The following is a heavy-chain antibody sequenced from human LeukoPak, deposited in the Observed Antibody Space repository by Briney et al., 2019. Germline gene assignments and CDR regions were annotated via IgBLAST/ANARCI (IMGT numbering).Heavy chain of an antibody. J-gene: IGHJ4*02. CDR1: LGSFSGYY. CDR2: INHRGST. CDR3: ARGAKIQLWSAKTLDY. V-gene: IGHV4-34*01. Sequence: PSETLSLTLAVYLGSFSGYYCSSIRQPPGKGQEWIGEINHRGSTNYTPYLKSRVTISVDTSKNQFSLKLSSVTAADTAVYYCARGAKIQLWSAKTLDYWGQGTLVTVSS. D-gene: IGHD5-18*01.